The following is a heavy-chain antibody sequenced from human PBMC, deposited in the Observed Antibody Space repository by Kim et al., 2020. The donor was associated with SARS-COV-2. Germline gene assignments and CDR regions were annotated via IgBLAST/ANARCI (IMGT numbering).Heavy chain of an antibody. CDR1: GFTFSSYG. D-gene: IGHD3-3*01. J-gene: IGHJ3*02. CDR2: ISYDGSNK. CDR3: AKDRRHYDFWSGYFDAFDI. Sequence: GGSLRLSCAASGFTFSSYGMHWVRQAPGKGLEWVAVISYDGSNKYYADSVKGRFTISRDNSKNTLYLQMNSLRAEDTAVYYCAKDRRHYDFWSGYFDAFDIWGQGTMVTVSS. V-gene: IGHV3-30*18.